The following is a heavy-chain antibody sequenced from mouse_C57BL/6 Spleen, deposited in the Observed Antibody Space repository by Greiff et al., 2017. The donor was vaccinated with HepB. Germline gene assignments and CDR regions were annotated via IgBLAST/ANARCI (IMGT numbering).Heavy chain of an antibody. J-gene: IGHJ3*01. D-gene: IGHD1-1*01. CDR3: ARTPEGYYYGSLWFAY. V-gene: IGHV2-2*01. Sequence: VKLVESGPGLVQPSQSLSITCTVSGFSLTSYGVHWVRQSPGKGLEWLGVIWSGGSTDYNAAFISRLSISKDNSKSQVFFKMNSLQADDTAIYYCARTPEGYYYGSLWFAYWGQGTLVTVSA. CDR1: GFSLTSYG. CDR2: IWSGGST.